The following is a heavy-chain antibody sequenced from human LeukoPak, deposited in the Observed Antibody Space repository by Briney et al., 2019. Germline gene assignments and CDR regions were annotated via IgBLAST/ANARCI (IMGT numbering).Heavy chain of an antibody. J-gene: IGHJ4*02. Sequence: GGSLRLSCAVSGFTFSDYYMSWVRQAPGKGLEWLSYISGSGITIYYADSVRGRFTISRDNAKSSLYLLINSLRAEDTAVYYCARDRQQLFDYWGQGTLVTVSS. CDR3: ARDRQQLFDY. CDR2: ISGSGITI. D-gene: IGHD6-13*01. CDR1: GFTFSDYY. V-gene: IGHV3-11*01.